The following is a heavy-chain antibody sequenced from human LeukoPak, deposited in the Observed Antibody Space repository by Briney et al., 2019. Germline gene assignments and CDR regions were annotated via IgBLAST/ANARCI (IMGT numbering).Heavy chain of an antibody. Sequence: GGSLRLSCAASGFTFSSYGMHWVRQAPGKGLEWVAVISYDGSNKYYADSVKGRFTISRDNSKNTLYLQMNSLRAEDTAVYYCAKVQEDIVVVVAATTYGNYYMDVWGKGTTVTVSS. CDR2: ISYDGSNK. J-gene: IGHJ6*03. V-gene: IGHV3-30*18. CDR3: AKVQEDIVVVVAATTYGNYYMDV. D-gene: IGHD2-15*01. CDR1: GFTFSSYG.